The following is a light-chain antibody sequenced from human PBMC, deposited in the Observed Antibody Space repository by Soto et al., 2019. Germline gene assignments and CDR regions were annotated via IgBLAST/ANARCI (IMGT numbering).Light chain of an antibody. CDR3: SSLARSSSGV. J-gene: IGLJ1*01. CDR1: SSEIGAFNH. V-gene: IGLV2-14*03. Sequence: QSVLTQPASVSDSPGQSITISCIGTSSEIGAFNHVSWHQQHPGKAHKLIIYDVINRPSAVSNRFSGSKTGKTASLIITGLQAEDEADYYCSSLARSSSGVFGSGTTLTVL. CDR2: DVI.